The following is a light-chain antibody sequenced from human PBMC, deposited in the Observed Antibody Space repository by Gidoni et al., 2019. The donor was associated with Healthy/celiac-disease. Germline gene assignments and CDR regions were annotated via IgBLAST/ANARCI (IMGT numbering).Light chain of an antibody. CDR2: QDN. Sequence: SYELTQPPSVSVSPGQTASITCSGDKLGDKYACWYQQRPCQSPVLLIYQDNKRPSGIPERFSGSNSGNTATLTISGTQAMDEADYYCQAWDSSTVVFAGGTKLTVL. CDR1: KLGDKY. V-gene: IGLV3-1*01. CDR3: QAWDSSTVV. J-gene: IGLJ2*01.